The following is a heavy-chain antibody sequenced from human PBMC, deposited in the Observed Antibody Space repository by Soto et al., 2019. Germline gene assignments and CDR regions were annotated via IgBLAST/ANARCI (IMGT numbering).Heavy chain of an antibody. V-gene: IGHV3-74*01. CDR1: GFNFRNYW. Sequence: EVQLVGSGGGLVQPGESLRFSWAASGFNFRNYWMHWVRQAPGNGLVWVSRIDSDGSRITYADFVKGRFTISRDNAKNTVYLHMNSLTAEDTAVYYCVRTSLVVAVATPEDFWGQGTLVTVSS. CDR3: VRTSLVVAVATPEDF. D-gene: IGHD2-15*01. J-gene: IGHJ4*02. CDR2: IDSDGSRI.